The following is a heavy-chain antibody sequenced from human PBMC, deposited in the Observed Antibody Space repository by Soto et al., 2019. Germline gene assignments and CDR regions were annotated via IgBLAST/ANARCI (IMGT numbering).Heavy chain of an antibody. J-gene: IGHJ4*02. CDR2: ISGSGGST. Sequence: GGSLRLSCAASGFTFSSYAMSWVRQAPGKGLEWVSAISGSGGSTYYADSVKGRFTTSRDNSKNTLYLQMNSLRAEDTAVYYCAKYEWLPPGYFDYWGQGTLVTVSS. CDR3: AKYEWLPPGYFDY. V-gene: IGHV3-23*01. D-gene: IGHD5-12*01. CDR1: GFTFSSYA.